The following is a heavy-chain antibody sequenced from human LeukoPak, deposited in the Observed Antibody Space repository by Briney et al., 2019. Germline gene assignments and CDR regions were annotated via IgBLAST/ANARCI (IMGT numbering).Heavy chain of an antibody. D-gene: IGHD2-2*01. CDR1: GFTFDDYT. CDR3: AKGEGWHQPYYYYMDV. J-gene: IGHJ6*03. CDR2: ISWDGGST. V-gene: IGHV3-43*01. Sequence: GGSLRLSCAASGFTFDDYTMHWVRQAPGKGLEWVSLISWDGGSTYYADSVKGRFTISRDNSKNTLYLQMNSLRAEDTAVYYCAKGEGWHQPYYYYMDVWGKGTTVTISS.